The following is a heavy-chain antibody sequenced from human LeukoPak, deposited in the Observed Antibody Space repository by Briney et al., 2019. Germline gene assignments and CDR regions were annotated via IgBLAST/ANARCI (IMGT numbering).Heavy chain of an antibody. D-gene: IGHD6-19*01. CDR1: GGSISSGDYF. CDR2: IYYSGST. CDR3: ARGSQWLVPDY. Sequence: KPSETLSLTCTVSGGSISSGDYFWSWIRQPPGKGLEWIGYIYYSGSTYYNPSLKSRVTISVDTSKNQFSLKLSSVTAADTAVYYCARGSQWLVPDYWGQGTLVTVSS. J-gene: IGHJ4*02. V-gene: IGHV4-30-4*08.